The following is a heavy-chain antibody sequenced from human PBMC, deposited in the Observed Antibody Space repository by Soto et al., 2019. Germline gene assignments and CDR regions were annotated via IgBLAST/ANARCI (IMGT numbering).Heavy chain of an antibody. CDR2: IYYSGNT. CDR3: ARDRRDYGDYRGRFDP. V-gene: IGHV4-30-4*01. Sequence: QVQLQESGPGLVKPSQTLSLTCTVSGGSISTGDYFWTWIRQPPGKGLEWIGHIYYSGNTYYNPSLKSRVSISIATSKNQFSLKLSSLPAADTAVYYCARDRRDYGDYRGRFDPWGQGTLVTVSS. CDR1: GGSISTGDYF. D-gene: IGHD4-17*01. J-gene: IGHJ5*02.